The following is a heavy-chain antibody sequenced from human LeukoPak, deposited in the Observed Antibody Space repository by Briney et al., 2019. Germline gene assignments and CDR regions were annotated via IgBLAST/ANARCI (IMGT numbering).Heavy chain of an antibody. CDR1: GGSFSGYY. CDR3: LRGNGRLGYCSSTSCYRWFDP. CDR2: INHSGST. D-gene: IGHD2-2*01. J-gene: IGHJ5*02. Sequence: SETLSLTCAVYGGSFSGYYWSWIRQPPGKGLEWIGEINHSGSTNYNPSLKSRVTISVDTSKNQFSLKLSSVTAADTAVYYCLRGNGRLGYCSSTSCYRWFDPWGQGTLVTVSS. V-gene: IGHV4-34*01.